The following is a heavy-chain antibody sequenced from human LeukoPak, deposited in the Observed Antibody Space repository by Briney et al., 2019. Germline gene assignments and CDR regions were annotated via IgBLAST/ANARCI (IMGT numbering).Heavy chain of an antibody. V-gene: IGHV4-34*01. Sequence: SETLSLTCAVYVGSFSAFDWSWIAQPPGKGLKWCGEINHSGSTNYNPSLRSPVTISVDTSKNQFSLKLSSVTAADTAVYYCARFEDSSGYYFDYWVRGTLVTVSS. J-gene: IGHJ4*02. CDR2: INHSGST. CDR1: VGSFSAFD. D-gene: IGHD3-22*01. CDR3: ARFEDSSGYYFDY.